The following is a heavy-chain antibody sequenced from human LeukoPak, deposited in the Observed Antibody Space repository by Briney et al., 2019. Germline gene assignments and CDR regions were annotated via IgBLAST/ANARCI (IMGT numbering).Heavy chain of an antibody. Sequence: GESLKISCKASGYAFTNYWIAWVRQMPGKGLEWMGIFYPGDSDTRYNPSFQGQVTVSADKSISTAYLQWSSLKVSDTAIYYCARRWRLSSAWFVGAFDIWGQGTVVTVSS. CDR1: GYAFTNYW. J-gene: IGHJ3*02. CDR2: FYPGDSDT. CDR3: ARRWRLSSAWFVGAFDI. D-gene: IGHD6-13*01. V-gene: IGHV5-51*01.